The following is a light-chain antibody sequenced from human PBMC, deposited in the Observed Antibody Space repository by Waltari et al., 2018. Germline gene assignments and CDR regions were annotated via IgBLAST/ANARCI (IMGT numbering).Light chain of an antibody. CDR2: GAS. J-gene: IGKJ1*01. CDR3: QHYLRLPVT. V-gene: IGKV3-20*01. Sequence: EIVLTQSPGTLSLSPGESATLSGRTSQSVTRALAWYQQKPGQAPRLLIYGASNRATGIPDRFSGSGSGTDFSLTISSLEPEDVAVYYCQHYLRLPVTFGQGTKVEVK. CDR1: QSVTRA.